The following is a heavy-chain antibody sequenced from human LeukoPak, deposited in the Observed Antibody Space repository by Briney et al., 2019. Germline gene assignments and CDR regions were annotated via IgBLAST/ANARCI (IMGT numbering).Heavy chain of an antibody. CDR3: ARQPVGATLGGY. D-gene: IGHD1-26*01. CDR2: INTSGNT. Sequence: SETLSLTCTVSGDSISNYYWTWIRQSAGKGLQWIGRINTSGNTNYNPYLKSRVTMSLDTSKNQFSLKLSSVTAADTAVYYCARQPVGATLGGYWGQGTLVTVSS. J-gene: IGHJ4*02. V-gene: IGHV4-4*07. CDR1: GDSISNYY.